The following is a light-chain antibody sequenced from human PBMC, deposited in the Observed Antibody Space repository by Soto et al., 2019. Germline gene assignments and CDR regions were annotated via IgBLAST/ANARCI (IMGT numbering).Light chain of an antibody. CDR2: YNN. V-gene: IGLV1-44*01. Sequence: QSVLTQPPSASGTPGQRVTISCSGSSSNIGGNTVNWYQQVPGTAPKLLIYYNNQRPSGVPDRFSGSKSGTSASLAISGLQSEDEADYYCAAWDDSLNGRFVFGTGTKLTVL. CDR3: AAWDDSLNGRFV. J-gene: IGLJ1*01. CDR1: SSNIGGNT.